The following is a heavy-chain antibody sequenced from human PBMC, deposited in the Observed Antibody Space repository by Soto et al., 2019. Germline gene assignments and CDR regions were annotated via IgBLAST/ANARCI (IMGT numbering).Heavy chain of an antibody. Sequence: SVKVSCKASGGTFSIYAISCVLQSPLQWLDWMGGIIPIFGTANYAQKFQGRVTITADKSTSTAYMELSSLRSEDTAVYYCARDGMVRGVIMGIYYYYGMDVWGQGTTVTVSS. CDR2: IIPIFGTA. CDR3: ARDGMVRGVIMGIYYYYGMDV. D-gene: IGHD3-10*01. V-gene: IGHV1-69*06. J-gene: IGHJ6*02. CDR1: GGTFSIYA.